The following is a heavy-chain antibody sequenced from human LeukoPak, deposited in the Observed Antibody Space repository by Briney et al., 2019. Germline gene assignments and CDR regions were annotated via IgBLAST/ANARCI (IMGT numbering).Heavy chain of an antibody. Sequence: GGSLRLSCAVSGFTVSGNYMSWIRQAPGKGLEWVSLIYSDDTTLYADSVKGRFTISRDNSKNTLYLQMNSLRAEDTAVYYCAKNDFGSGWVGDYWGQGTLVTVSS. CDR3: AKNDFGSGWVGDY. J-gene: IGHJ4*02. D-gene: IGHD6-19*01. V-gene: IGHV3-53*01. CDR1: GFTVSGNY. CDR2: IYSDDTT.